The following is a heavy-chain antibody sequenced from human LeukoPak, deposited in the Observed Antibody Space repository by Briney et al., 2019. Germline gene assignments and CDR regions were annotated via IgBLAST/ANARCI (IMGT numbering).Heavy chain of an antibody. CDR1: GFTFSSYS. Sequence: PGGPLRLSCAASGFTFSSYSMNWVRQAPGKGLEWVSYISSSSSTIYYADSVKGRFTISRDNAKNSLYLQMNSLRAEDTAVYYCARVYGDYVGVAFDIWGQGTMVTVSS. CDR3: ARVYGDYVGVAFDI. J-gene: IGHJ3*02. V-gene: IGHV3-48*04. CDR2: ISSSSSTI. D-gene: IGHD4-17*01.